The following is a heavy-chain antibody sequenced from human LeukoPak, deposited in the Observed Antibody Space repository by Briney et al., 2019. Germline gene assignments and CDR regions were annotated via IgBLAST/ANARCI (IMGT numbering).Heavy chain of an antibody. CDR3: ARDKDCSSTSCYSVPDY. V-gene: IGHV3-21*01. CDR1: GFTFSSYS. CDR2: ISSSSSYI. Sequence: GGSLRLSCAASGFTFSSYSMNWVRQAPGKGLEWVSSISSSSSYIYYADSVKGRFTISRDNAKNSLYLQMNSLRAEDTAVYYCARDKDCSSTSCYSVPDYWGQGTLVTVSS. J-gene: IGHJ4*02. D-gene: IGHD2-2*02.